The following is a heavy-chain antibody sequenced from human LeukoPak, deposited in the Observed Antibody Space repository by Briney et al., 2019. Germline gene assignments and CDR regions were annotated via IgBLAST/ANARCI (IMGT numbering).Heavy chain of an antibody. V-gene: IGHV3-23*01. CDR3: AKGSDSSAWTLFDY. D-gene: IGHD6-25*01. CDR2: ISGSGGDT. J-gene: IGHJ4*02. CDR1: GFTFNTYG. Sequence: GGSLRLSCAASGFTFNTYGLSWVRQAPGKGLEWVSAISGSGGDTYYADSVKGRFTISRDNSRNTLYLQMNSLRAEDTAAYYCAKGSDSSAWTLFDYWGQGTLVTVSS.